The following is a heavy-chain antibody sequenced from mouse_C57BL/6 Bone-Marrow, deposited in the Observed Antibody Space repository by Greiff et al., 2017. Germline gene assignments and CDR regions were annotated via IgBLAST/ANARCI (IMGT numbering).Heavy chain of an antibody. D-gene: IGHD2-4*01. V-gene: IGHV3-6*01. Sequence: VQLKESGPGLVKPSQSLSLTCSVTGYSITSGYYWNWIRQFPGNKLEWMGYISYDGSNNYNPSLKNRISITRDTSKSQFFLKLNSVTTEDTATYYCAHDYPWYFDVWGTGTTVTVSS. CDR3: AHDYPWYFDV. CDR1: GYSITSGYY. J-gene: IGHJ1*03. CDR2: ISYDGSN.